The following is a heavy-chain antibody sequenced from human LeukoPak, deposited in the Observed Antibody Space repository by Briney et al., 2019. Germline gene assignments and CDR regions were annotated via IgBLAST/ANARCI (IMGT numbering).Heavy chain of an antibody. J-gene: IGHJ4*02. CDR1: GGSISSYY. CDR3: ARGGGGIAVAGIDY. CDR2: TYYSGST. Sequence: SETLSLTCTVSGGSISSYYWSWIRQPPGKGLEWIGYTYYSGSTNYNPSLKSRVTISVDTSKNQFSLKLSSVTAADTAMYYCARGGGGIAVAGIDYWGQGTLVTVSS. D-gene: IGHD6-19*01. V-gene: IGHV4-59*08.